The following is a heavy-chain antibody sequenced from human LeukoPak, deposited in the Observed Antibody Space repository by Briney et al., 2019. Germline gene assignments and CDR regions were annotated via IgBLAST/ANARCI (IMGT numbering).Heavy chain of an antibody. J-gene: IGHJ4*02. D-gene: IGHD1-26*01. CDR2: IYSGGRT. CDR3: ARTSGSFAGYFDF. Sequence: PGGSLRLSCAASGFTVISNYMYWVRQTPGKGLECISVIYSGGRTYYADSVKGRFTISRDNSKNMLFIQMNSLRTEDTALYYCARTSGSFAGYFDFWGQGTLVTVSS. CDR1: GFTVISNY. V-gene: IGHV3-66*02.